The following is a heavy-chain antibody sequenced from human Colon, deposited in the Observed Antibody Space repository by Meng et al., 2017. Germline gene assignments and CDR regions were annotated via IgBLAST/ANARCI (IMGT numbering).Heavy chain of an antibody. CDR3: VRDPTGGSFHYFDS. Sequence: QVHLVQSGAEVKKPGASVKLSCKASGNTFTSNTIHWVRQAPGQRPEWMGWINAGSGNTKYSLKFQNRVTLTRDTSVSTAYLEVKSLTSRDTAVYYCVRDPTGGSFHYFDSWGQGALVTVSS. D-gene: IGHD1-14*01. CDR2: INAGSGNT. J-gene: IGHJ4*02. V-gene: IGHV1-3*01. CDR1: GNTFTSNT.